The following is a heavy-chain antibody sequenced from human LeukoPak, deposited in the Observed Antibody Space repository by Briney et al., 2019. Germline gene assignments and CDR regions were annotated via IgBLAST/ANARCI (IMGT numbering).Heavy chain of an antibody. D-gene: IGHD3-10*02. Sequence: GGSLRLSCAASGFTFSRYEMNWVRQAQGKWLEWVSYISSSGSTIYYADSVKGRFTISRDNAKNSLYLQMNSLRAKDTAVYYCAELGITMIGGVWGKGTTVTISS. V-gene: IGHV3-48*03. CDR3: AELGITMIGGV. J-gene: IGHJ6*04. CDR1: GFTFSRYE. CDR2: ISSSGSTI.